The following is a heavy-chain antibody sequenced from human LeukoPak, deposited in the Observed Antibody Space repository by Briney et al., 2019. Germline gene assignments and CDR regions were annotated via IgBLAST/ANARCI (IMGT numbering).Heavy chain of an antibody. CDR3: ARGTYYYDSSGYNG. CDR1: GFTFSSYA. D-gene: IGHD3-22*01. V-gene: IGHV3-30-3*01. CDR2: ISYDGSNK. Sequence: GRSLRLSCAASGFTFSSYAMHWVRQAPGKGLEWVAVISYDGSNKYYADSVKGRFTISRDNSKNTLYLQMNSLRPEDTAVYYCARGTYYYDSSGYNGWGQGTLVTVSS. J-gene: IGHJ4*02.